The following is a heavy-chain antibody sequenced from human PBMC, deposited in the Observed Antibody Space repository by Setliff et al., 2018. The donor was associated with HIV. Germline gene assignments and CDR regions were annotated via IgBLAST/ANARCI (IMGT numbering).Heavy chain of an antibody. CDR3: ASARTVEFWSDSLAH. CDR1: GFQFQPYI. Sequence: GGSLRLSGVASGFQFQPYILHWVRPAPGKGLEWVAVISNDALQTYYADSVRGRFAISRDSTKNALYLKFYNPRPEDTASYYLASARTVEFWSDSLAHWGQGTLVTVSS. J-gene: IGHJ4*02. D-gene: IGHD3-3*01. V-gene: IGHV3-30*03. CDR2: ISNDALQT.